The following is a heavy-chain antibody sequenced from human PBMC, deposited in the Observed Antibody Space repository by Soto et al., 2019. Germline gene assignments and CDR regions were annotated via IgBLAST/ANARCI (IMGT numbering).Heavy chain of an antibody. J-gene: IGHJ2*01. Sequence: QVQLQESGPGLVKPSQTLSLTCTVSGGSISSGGYYWSWIRQHPGKGRERIGYIYYSGSTYYNPSLKSRVTMSLDTSKNQFSLKLRSVTAADTAVYYCARDQYGDNWYFDLWGRGTLVTVSS. CDR3: ARDQYGDNWYFDL. CDR1: GGSISSGGYY. V-gene: IGHV4-31*03. CDR2: IYYSGST. D-gene: IGHD4-17*01.